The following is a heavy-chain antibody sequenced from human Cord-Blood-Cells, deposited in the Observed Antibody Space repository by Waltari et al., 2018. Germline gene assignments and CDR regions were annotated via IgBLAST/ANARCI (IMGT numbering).Heavy chain of an antibody. CDR3: ASLNYYYYYGMDV. V-gene: IGHV4-34*01. CDR1: GGSFSGYY. Sequence: QVQLQQWGAGLLKPSEPRSLTCAFHGGSFSGYYLCWIRQPPGKGLEWIGEINHSGSTNYNPSLKSRVTISVDTSKNQFSLKLSSVTAADTAVYYCASLNYYYYYGMDVWGQGTTVTVSS. J-gene: IGHJ6*02. CDR2: INHSGST.